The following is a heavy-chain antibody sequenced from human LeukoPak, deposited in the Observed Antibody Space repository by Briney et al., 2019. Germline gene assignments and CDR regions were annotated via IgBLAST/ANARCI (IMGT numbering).Heavy chain of an antibody. CDR3: ARAELSPSMVVAATLAY. D-gene: IGHD2-15*01. V-gene: IGHV1-2*02. J-gene: IGHJ4*02. Sequence: ASVKVSCKASGYTFTGYYMHWVRQAPGQGLEWMGWINPNSGGTNYAQKFQGRVTMTRDTSISTAYMELSRLRSDDTAVYYCARAELSPSMVVAATLAYWGQGTLVTVSS. CDR1: GYTFTGYY. CDR2: INPNSGGT.